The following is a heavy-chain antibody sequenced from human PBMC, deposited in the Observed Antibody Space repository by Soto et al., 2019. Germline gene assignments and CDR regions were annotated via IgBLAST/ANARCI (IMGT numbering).Heavy chain of an antibody. J-gene: IGHJ6*01. CDR1: GGSISNRGYS. CDR3: ARVTDV. CDR2: IYHSGST. V-gene: IGHV4-30-2*01. Sequence: SLTIPHTCAVSGGSISNRGYSWTWIRQPPGKGLEWIGYIYHSGSTYYNPSLKSRVTISVDRSKNQFSLKLNSVTAGDTAVYYCARVTDVWGEGTTVTVYS.